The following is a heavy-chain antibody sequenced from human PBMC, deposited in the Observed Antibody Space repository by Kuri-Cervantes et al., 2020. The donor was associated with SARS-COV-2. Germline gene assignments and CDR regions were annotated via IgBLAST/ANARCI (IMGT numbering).Heavy chain of an antibody. CDR1: GGSISSGGYY. J-gene: IGHJ4*02. V-gene: IGHV4-34*01. Sequence: GSLRLSCAVSGGSISSGGYYWSWIRQPPGKGLEWIGEINHSGSTNYNPSLKSRVTISVDTSKNQFSLKLSSVTAADTAVYYCARKSACSSTSCYPGAFDYWGQGTLVTGSS. CDR2: INHSGST. CDR3: ARKSACSSTSCYPGAFDY. D-gene: IGHD2-2*01.